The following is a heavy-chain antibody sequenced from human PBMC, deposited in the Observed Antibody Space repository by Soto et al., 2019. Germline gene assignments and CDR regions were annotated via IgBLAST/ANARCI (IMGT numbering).Heavy chain of an antibody. J-gene: IGHJ4*02. D-gene: IGHD2-2*01. V-gene: IGHV3-30*03. CDR1: GFTFKFYG. CDR2: ISHDGNTH. Sequence: VQMVESGGGVVQPGKSLRLSCETSGFTFKFYGMHWVRQAPGKGLECVAVISHDGNTHYYADSVKGRFNISRDNSKNTLYLLTNRLRRDDSSTSYCATDRGGDCPDNSCYFGADYWGQGALVTVSS. CDR3: ATDRGGDCPDNSCYFGADY.